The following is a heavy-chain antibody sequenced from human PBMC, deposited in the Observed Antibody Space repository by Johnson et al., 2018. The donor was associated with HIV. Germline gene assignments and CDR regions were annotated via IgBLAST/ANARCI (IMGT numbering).Heavy chain of an antibody. CDR1: GFTFSSYA. D-gene: IGHD1-14*01. CDR3: ASDGRDLVNRGSFDV. Sequence: VQLVESGGGVVQPGGSLRLSCAASGFTFSSYAMSWVRQATGKGLEWVSAIGTAGDTYYADSVKGRFTISRDNSKNTLYLQMNSLRAGDTAVCYCASDGRDLVNRGSFDVWGQGTMVTVSS. CDR2: IGTAGDT. V-gene: IGHV3-23*04. J-gene: IGHJ3*01.